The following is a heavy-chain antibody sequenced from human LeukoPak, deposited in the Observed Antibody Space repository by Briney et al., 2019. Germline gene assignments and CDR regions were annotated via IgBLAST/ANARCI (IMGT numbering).Heavy chain of an antibody. Sequence: GASVKVSCKASGGSFSSYAINWVRQAPGQGLEWMGGIIPIFGTANYAQKFQDRVTITAVESMSTVYMELSSLRAEDTAVYYCAKDANWNYGFSYYFDSWGQGTLVTVSS. CDR3: AKDANWNYGFSYYFDS. D-gene: IGHD1-7*01. J-gene: IGHJ4*02. CDR2: IIPIFGTA. CDR1: GGSFSSYA. V-gene: IGHV1-69*13.